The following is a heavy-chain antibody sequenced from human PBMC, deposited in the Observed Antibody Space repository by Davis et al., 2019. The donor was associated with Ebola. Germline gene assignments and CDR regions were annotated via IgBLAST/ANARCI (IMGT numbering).Heavy chain of an antibody. Sequence: GESLKISCAASGFTFDDYTMHWVRQAPGKGLEWVSLISWDGGSTYYADSVKGRFTISRDNSKNSLYLQMNSLRTEDTALYYCAKGPQLWQFDYWGQGTLVTVYS. CDR2: ISWDGGST. CDR3: AKGPQLWQFDY. J-gene: IGHJ4*02. D-gene: IGHD1-1*01. V-gene: IGHV3-43*01. CDR1: GFTFDDYT.